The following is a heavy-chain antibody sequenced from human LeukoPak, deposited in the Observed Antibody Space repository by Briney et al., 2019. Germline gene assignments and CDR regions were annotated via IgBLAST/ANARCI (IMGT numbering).Heavy chain of an antibody. CDR1: GFTFSRYP. CDR3: AREGTPGTLDY. J-gene: IGHJ4*02. CDR2: ISGDGGST. V-gene: IGHV3-64*01. Sequence: GGSLRLSCAASGFTFSRYPMHWVRQAPGKRLESVSAISGDGGSTYYANSVRGRFTISRDNSKNTLYLQMGSLTAEDMTVYYCAREGTPGTLDYWGRGTLVTVSS. D-gene: IGHD6-13*01.